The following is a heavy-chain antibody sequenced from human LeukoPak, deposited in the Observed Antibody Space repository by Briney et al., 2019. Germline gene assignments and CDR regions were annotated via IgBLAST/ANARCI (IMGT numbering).Heavy chain of an antibody. J-gene: IGHJ4*02. CDR1: GFTFSITW. Sequence: PGGSLRLSCAASGFTFSITWMSWVRQAPGKGLEWVGQIKSKTDGGTTDYAAPVKGRFTISRDDSKNTLYLQMNSLKAEDTAVYYCTTLYGSGNYYWGQGTLVTVSS. V-gene: IGHV3-15*01. D-gene: IGHD3-10*01. CDR2: IKSKTDGGTT. CDR3: TTLYGSGNYY.